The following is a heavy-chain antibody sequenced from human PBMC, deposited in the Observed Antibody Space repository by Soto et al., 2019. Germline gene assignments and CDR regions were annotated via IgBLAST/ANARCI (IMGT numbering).Heavy chain of an antibody. CDR2: IIPIFGTP. J-gene: IGHJ4*02. CDR3: AKHDGRDGYRLDY. Sequence: SVKVSCKASGVTFSRQDMRWVRQAPGQGLEWMGGIIPIFGTPQYAEKFQDRVTITADESTSTAYMELSSLTSEDTAVYYCAKHDGRDGYRLDYWGQGTLVTVSS. V-gene: IGHV1-69*13. CDR1: GVTFSRQD. D-gene: IGHD5-12*01.